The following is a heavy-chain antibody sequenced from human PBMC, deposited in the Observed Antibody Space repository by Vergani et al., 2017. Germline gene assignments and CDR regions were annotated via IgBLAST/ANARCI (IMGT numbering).Heavy chain of an antibody. CDR2: IIPIFGTA. CDR3: ARGSSEVVPAVIAGLMDY. V-gene: IGHV1-69*01. Sequence: QVQLVQSGAEVKKPGSSVKVSCKASGGTFSSYAISWVRQAPGQGLEWMGGIIPIFGTANYAQKFQGRVTITADESTSTAYMELSSLRSEDTAVYYCARGSSEVVPAVIAGLMDYWGQGTLVTVSS. J-gene: IGHJ4*02. CDR1: GGTFSSYA. D-gene: IGHD2-2*01.